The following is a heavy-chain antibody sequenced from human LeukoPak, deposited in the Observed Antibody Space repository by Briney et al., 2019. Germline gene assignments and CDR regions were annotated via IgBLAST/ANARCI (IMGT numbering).Heavy chain of an antibody. V-gene: IGHV1-8*02. Sequence: GASVKVSCKASGYTFTSYDINWVRQATGQGLEWMGWMNPNSGNTGYAQKFQGRVTMTRNTSISTAYMELSSLRSEDTAVYYCAGGYDSSGYYLDWGQGTLVTVSS. J-gene: IGHJ4*02. CDR2: MNPNSGNT. CDR3: AGGYDSSGYYLD. D-gene: IGHD3-22*01. CDR1: GYTFTSYD.